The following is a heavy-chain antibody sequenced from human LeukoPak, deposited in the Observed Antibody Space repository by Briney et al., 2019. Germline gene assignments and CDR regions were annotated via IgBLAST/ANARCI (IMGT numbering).Heavy chain of an antibody. CDR3: AKESQATTSFDY. Sequence: GGSLRLSCAASGFTFSSYAMSWLRQAPGKGLEWVSAISDSGTTTHYADSVKGRFTISRDNSKNTLSLRMNSLRVDDTALYYCAKESQATTSFDYWGQGSLVTVSS. J-gene: IGHJ4*02. D-gene: IGHD1-14*01. V-gene: IGHV3-23*01. CDR2: ISDSGTTT. CDR1: GFTFSSYA.